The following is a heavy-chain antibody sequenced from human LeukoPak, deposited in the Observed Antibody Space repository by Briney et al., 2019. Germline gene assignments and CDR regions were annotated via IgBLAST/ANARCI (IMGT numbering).Heavy chain of an antibody. CDR2: IIPIFGTA. J-gene: IGHJ4*02. Sequence: SVKVSCKASGGTFSSYAISWVRQAPGQGLEWMGGIIPIFGTANYAQKFQGRVTITADESTSTAYMELSRLRSEDTAVYSCASRRRAVAGTPDGGDYWGQGTLVTVSS. CDR3: ASRRRAVAGTPDGGDY. D-gene: IGHD6-19*01. CDR1: GGTFSSYA. V-gene: IGHV1-69*01.